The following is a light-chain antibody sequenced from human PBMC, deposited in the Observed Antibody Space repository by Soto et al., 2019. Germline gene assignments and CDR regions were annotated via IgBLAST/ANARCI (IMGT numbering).Light chain of an antibody. CDR3: SSYTTNSALEV. V-gene: IGLV2-14*01. Sequence: QSALTQPASVSGSPGQSITISCTGTSSDVGGYSYVSWYQQHPGKAPKLMIYDVSDRPLGVSNRFSGSESGNTASLTISGLQPEDEADYYCSSYTTNSALEVFGTGTKLTVL. CDR2: DVS. J-gene: IGLJ1*01. CDR1: SSDVGGYSY.